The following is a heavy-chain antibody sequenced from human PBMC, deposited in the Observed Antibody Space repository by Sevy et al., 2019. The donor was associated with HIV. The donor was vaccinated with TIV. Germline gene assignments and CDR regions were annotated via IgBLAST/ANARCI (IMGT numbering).Heavy chain of an antibody. CDR3: ARDSSGWHKGAFDI. CDR2: ISSSSSYI. Sequence: GGSLRLSCAASGFTFSSYSMNWVRQAPGKGLEWVSSISSSSSYIYYADSVKGRFTISRDNAKNSLYLQMNSLRAEDTAVYYCARDSSGWHKGAFDIRGQGTMVTVSS. J-gene: IGHJ3*02. D-gene: IGHD6-19*01. V-gene: IGHV3-21*01. CDR1: GFTFSSYS.